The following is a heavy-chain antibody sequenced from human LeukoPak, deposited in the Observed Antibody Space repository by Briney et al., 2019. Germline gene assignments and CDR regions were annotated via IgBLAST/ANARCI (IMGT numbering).Heavy chain of an antibody. CDR2: IRYDGSNK. CDR3: AKDSVQTKALDY. J-gene: IGHJ4*02. Sequence: PGGSLRHSCAASGFTFSSYEMNWVRQAPGKGLEWVAFIRYDGSNKYYADSVKGRFTISRDNSKNTLYLQMNSLRAEDTAVYYCAKDSVQTKALDYWGQGTLVTVSS. V-gene: IGHV3-30*02. CDR1: GFTFSSYE.